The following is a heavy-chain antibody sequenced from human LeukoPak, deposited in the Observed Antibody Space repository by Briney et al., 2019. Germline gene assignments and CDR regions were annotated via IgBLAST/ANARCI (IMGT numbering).Heavy chain of an antibody. CDR2: ISNDGSNK. V-gene: IGHV3-30*03. Sequence: PGGSLRLSWAASGFTFSTYGMHWVRQAPGKGLEWVAVISNDGSNKLYADSVKGRFTISRDNFKNTLYLQMNSLRAEDTAMYYCARSDVDMAAWGQGTLVTVSS. J-gene: IGHJ5*02. CDR1: GFTFSTYG. CDR3: ARSDVDMAA. D-gene: IGHD5-12*01.